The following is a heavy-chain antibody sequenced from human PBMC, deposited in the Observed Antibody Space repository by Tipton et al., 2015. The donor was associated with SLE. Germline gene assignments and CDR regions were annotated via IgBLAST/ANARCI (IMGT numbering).Heavy chain of an antibody. CDR1: GGSISSFY. J-gene: IGHJ3*02. CDR3: TKDGEMATNDAFDI. D-gene: IGHD5-24*01. V-gene: IGHV4-59*01. CDR2: IYYSGST. Sequence: TLSLTCTVSGGSISSFYWSWIRQPPGEGLEWIGYIYYSGSTNYNPSLKSRVTISVDTPKNQLSLKLRSVTAADTAVYYCTKDGEMATNDAFDIWGRGTMVTVSS.